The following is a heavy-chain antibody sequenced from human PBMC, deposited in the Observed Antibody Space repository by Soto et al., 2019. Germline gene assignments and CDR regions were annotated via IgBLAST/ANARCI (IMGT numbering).Heavy chain of an antibody. J-gene: IGHJ6*02. CDR3: AIFVVVVAAHGKADYHYAMDV. Sequence: QVQLVQSGAEVKKPGSSVKVSCKASGGTFSSYAISWVRQAPGQGLEWMGGFIPIFGTANYTQKFQGRVTITADESTSRAYMELSSLRPEDRAVYYCAIFVVVVAAHGKADYHYAMDVWGQGTTVTVSS. V-gene: IGHV1-69*01. D-gene: IGHD2-15*01. CDR2: FIPIFGTA. CDR1: GGTFSSYA.